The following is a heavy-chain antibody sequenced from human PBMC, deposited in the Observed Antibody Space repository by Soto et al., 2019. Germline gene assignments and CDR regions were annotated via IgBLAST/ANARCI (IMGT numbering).Heavy chain of an antibody. V-gene: IGHV3-73*01. CDR1: GFTFSGSA. J-gene: IGHJ4*02. CDR2: IRSKANSYAT. D-gene: IGHD1-7*01. Sequence: EVQLVESGGGLVQPGGSLKLSCAASGFTFSGSAMHWVRQASGKGLEWVGSIRSKANSYATAYAASVKGRFTITRDDSKNTKYLQMTSLKTEDTAVYYCISTWAGTDWNLCYWGQGTQVTVSS. CDR3: ISTWAGTDWNLCY.